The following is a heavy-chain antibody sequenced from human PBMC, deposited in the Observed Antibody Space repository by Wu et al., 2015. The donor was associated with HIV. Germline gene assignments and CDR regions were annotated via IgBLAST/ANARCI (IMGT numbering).Heavy chain of an antibody. CDR3: ARERDIVVVPAPRALDY. D-gene: IGHD2-2*01. V-gene: IGHV1-69*12. CDR1: GGTFSSYA. J-gene: IGHJ4*02. CDR2: IIPIFGTA. Sequence: QVQLVQSGAEVKKPGSSVKVSCKASGGTFSSYAISWVRQAPGQGLEWMGGIIPIFGTANYAQKFQGRVTITADESTSTAYMELSSLRSEDTAVYYCARERDIVVVPAPRALDYWGQGTPGSPSPQ.